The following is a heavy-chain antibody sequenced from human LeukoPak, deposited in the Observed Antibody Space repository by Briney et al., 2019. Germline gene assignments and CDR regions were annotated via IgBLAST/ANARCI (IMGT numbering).Heavy chain of an antibody. CDR3: VRDIELST. J-gene: IGHJ3*01. Sequence: GGSLRLSCAASGSTFRDAAMTWVRQAPGKGLEWVSLISSSGANTYYADSVKGRFTISRDNSRNTLSLHMTSLRVEDTAIYYCVRDIELSTWGLGTLVTVSS. V-gene: IGHV3-23*01. D-gene: IGHD5-12*01. CDR2: ISSSGANT. CDR1: GSTFRDAA.